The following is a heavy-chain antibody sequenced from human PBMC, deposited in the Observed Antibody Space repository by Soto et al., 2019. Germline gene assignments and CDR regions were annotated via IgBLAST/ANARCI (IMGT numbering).Heavy chain of an antibody. CDR1: GGSISSSSW. J-gene: IGHJ3*01. CDR2: IYHAGSP. Sequence: HLQESGPGLVKPSGTLSLTCDVSGGSISSSSWWTWVRQSPGKGLEWIGEIYHAGSPNYNPTFQSRVTILAYKSKNHFSLRLTSVTAADTAIYYCARGLSFRGDFDVWGQGTTVTVSS. D-gene: IGHD2-21*02. CDR3: ARGLSFRGDFDV. V-gene: IGHV4-4*02.